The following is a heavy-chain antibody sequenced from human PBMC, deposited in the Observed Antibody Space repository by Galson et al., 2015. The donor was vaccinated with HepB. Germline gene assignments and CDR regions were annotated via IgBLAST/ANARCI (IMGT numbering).Heavy chain of an antibody. D-gene: IGHD4-17*01. J-gene: IGHJ4*02. CDR1: GFTFDDYT. CDR2: ISWDGGST. Sequence: SLRLSCAASGFTFDDYTMHWVRQAPGKGLEWVSLISWDGGSTYYADSVKGRFTISRDNSKNSLYLQMNSLRTEDTASYYCAKRAGYGDLHEPQFDYWGQGTLVTVSS. V-gene: IGHV3-43*01. CDR3: AKRAGYGDLHEPQFDY.